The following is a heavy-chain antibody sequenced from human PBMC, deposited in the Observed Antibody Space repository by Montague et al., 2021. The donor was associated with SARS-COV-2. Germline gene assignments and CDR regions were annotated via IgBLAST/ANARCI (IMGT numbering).Heavy chain of an antibody. CDR1: GGSISSSSYY. CDR2: IYYSGST. Sequence: SETLSLTCTASGGSISSSSYYWGWIRQPPGKGLEWIGSIYYSGSTYYNPSLKSRVTISVDTSKNQFSLKLSSVTAADTAVYYCAADYGERDWFDPWGQGTLVTVSS. CDR3: AADYGERDWFDP. V-gene: IGHV4-39*01. D-gene: IGHD4-17*01. J-gene: IGHJ5*02.